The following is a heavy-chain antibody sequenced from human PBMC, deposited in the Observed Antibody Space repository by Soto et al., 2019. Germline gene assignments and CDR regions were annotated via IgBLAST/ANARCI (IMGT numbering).Heavy chain of an antibody. Sequence: GGSLRLSCAASGFTFSSYGMHWVRQAPGKGLEWVSIIGSSGDNTFYADSVKGRFTISRDNSGDTLFLQMNRLRAEDTALYYCAKLGYCSGGTCYLDYYNGLDVWGQGTTVTVSS. CDR1: GFTFSSYG. CDR2: IGSSGDNT. D-gene: IGHD2-15*01. V-gene: IGHV3-23*01. J-gene: IGHJ6*02. CDR3: AKLGYCSGGTCYLDYYNGLDV.